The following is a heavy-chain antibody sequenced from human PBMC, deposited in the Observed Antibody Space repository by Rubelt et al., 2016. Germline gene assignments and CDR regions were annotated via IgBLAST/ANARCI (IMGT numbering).Heavy chain of an antibody. CDR1: GYTFTSYA. Sequence: QVQLVQSGAEVKKPGASVKVSCKASGYTFTSYAMHWVRQAPGQRLAWMGWINAGNGNTKYSQKFQGRVTSTRDRSASTVYMELSSLGSEDVAVYYCARGLGLGYSSSWFNWFDPWGQGTLVTVSS. V-gene: IGHV1-3*01. CDR3: ARGLGLGYSSSWFNWFDP. J-gene: IGHJ5*02. CDR2: INAGNGNT. D-gene: IGHD6-13*01.